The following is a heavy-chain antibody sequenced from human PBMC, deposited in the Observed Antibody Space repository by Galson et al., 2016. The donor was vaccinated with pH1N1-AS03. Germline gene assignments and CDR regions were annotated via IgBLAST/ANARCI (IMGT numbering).Heavy chain of an antibody. V-gene: IGHV3-64*01. D-gene: IGHD6-13*01. Sequence: SLRLSCAASGFTFSSYAMYWVRQAPGKGLEYVSAISGNGGSTYYAYSVKGRFTISRYNSKNTLYLHMGSLRAEDMAVYYCARGPVWYSNYWFPAPDYWGQGTLVTVSS. CDR2: ISGNGGST. J-gene: IGHJ4*02. CDR1: GFTFSSYA. CDR3: ARGPVWYSNYWFPAPDY.